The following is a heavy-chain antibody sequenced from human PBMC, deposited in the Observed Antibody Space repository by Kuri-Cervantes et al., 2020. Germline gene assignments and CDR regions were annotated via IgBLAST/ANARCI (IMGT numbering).Heavy chain of an antibody. V-gene: IGHV3-43D*04. Sequence: GGSLRLSCAASGFTFDDYAMHWVRQAPGKGLEWVSLISWDGGSTYYADSVKGRFTISRDNAKNSLYLQMNSLRAEDTAVYYCVRDYLEVFGVVINYYYYYYMDVWGKGTTVTVSS. J-gene: IGHJ6*03. CDR2: ISWDGGST. CDR3: VRDYLEVFGVVINYYYYYYMDV. CDR1: GFTFDDYA. D-gene: IGHD3-3*01.